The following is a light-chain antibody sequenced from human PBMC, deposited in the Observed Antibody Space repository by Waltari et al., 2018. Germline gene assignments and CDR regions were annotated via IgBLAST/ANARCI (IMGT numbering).Light chain of an antibody. V-gene: IGKV3-11*01. J-gene: IGKJ2*01. CDR3: QQRSNWYT. Sequence: EIVLTQSPATLSLSPGERAPLSCRASQRVSIYLAWYQQKPGQSPRLLIYDASNRATGIPARFSGSGSGIDFTLTISSLEPEDFAVYYCQQRSNWYTFGQGTKLEIK. CDR1: QRVSIY. CDR2: DAS.